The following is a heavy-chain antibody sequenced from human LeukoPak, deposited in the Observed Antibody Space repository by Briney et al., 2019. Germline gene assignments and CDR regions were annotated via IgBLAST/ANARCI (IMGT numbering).Heavy chain of an antibody. Sequence: TETLSLTCTVSGASISSVNYWSWVRQTPGKGLEWIGEINHSGSPSYNPSLKGRVTMSLDKSKNHFSLKLNSVTAADTAVYYCARWVGWFDPWGQGTLVTVSS. J-gene: IGHJ5*02. D-gene: IGHD2-15*01. CDR1: GASISSVNY. V-gene: IGHV4-4*02. CDR3: ARWVGWFDP. CDR2: INHSGSP.